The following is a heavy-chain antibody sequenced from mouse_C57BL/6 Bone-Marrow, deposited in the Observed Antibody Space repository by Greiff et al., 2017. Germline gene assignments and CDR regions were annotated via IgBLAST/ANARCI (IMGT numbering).Heavy chain of an antibody. CDR1: GYTFTSYW. Sequence: QVQLQQPRAELVKPGASVKLSCKASGYTFTSYWMHWVKQRPGQGLEWIGMIHPNSGSTNYNEKFKSKATLTVDKSSSTAYMQLSSLTSEDSAVYYCARYGYYWYFDVWGTGTTVTVSS. D-gene: IGHD2-2*01. CDR2: IHPNSGST. J-gene: IGHJ1*03. V-gene: IGHV1-64*01. CDR3: ARYGYYWYFDV.